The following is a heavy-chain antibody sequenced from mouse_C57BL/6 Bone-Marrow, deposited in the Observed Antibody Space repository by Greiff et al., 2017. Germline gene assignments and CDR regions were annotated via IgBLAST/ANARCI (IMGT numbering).Heavy chain of an antibody. D-gene: IGHD4-1*01. CDR1: GYTFTSYT. V-gene: IGHV1-4*01. CDR3: ASWDALYYALHY. J-gene: IGHJ4*01. Sequence: QVQLQQSGAELARPGASVKMSCKASGYTFTSYTMHWVKQRPGQGLEWIGYINPSSGYTKYNQKFKDKATLTADKSSSTAYMQLSSLTSEDSAVYYCASWDALYYALHYWGQGTSVTVSS. CDR2: INPSSGYT.